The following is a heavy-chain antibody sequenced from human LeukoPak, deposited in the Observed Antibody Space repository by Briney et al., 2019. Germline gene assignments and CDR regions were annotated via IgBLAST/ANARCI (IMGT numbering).Heavy chain of an antibody. D-gene: IGHD3-10*01. Sequence: GGSLRLSCAASGFTFSSYGMHWVRQAPGKGLEWVAVISYDGSNKYYADSVKGRFTISRDNSKNTLYLQMNSLRAEDTAVYYCAKDRMGSDVEATDYWGQGTLVTVSS. CDR1: GFTFSSYG. CDR3: AKDRMGSDVEATDY. V-gene: IGHV3-30*18. J-gene: IGHJ4*02. CDR2: ISYDGSNK.